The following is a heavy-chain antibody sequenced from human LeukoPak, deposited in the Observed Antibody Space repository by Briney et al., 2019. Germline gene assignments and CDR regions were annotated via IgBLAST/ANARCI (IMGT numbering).Heavy chain of an antibody. D-gene: IGHD3-22*01. V-gene: IGHV3-23*01. CDR3: ARDSYYDSSTPVNGMDV. CDR2: ISGSGGST. J-gene: IGHJ6*02. CDR1: GFTFSSYA. Sequence: PGGSLRLSCAASGFTFSSYAMSWVRQAPGKGLEWVSAISGSGGSTYYADSVKGRFTISRDNSKNTLYLQMNSLRAEDTAVYYCARDSYYDSSTPVNGMDVWGQGTTVTVSS.